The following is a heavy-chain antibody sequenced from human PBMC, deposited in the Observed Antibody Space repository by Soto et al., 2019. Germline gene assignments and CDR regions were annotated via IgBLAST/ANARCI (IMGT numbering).Heavy chain of an antibody. Sequence: GGSLRLSCVASGFTLSDYYVDWVRQAPGKGLEWVGRTRDKPNSYTTEYAASVEGRFTISRDDSKNSLYLQLNSLNTEDTAVYDCGRGGYRHYSAYYYYALDVWGQGTTVTVSS. V-gene: IGHV3-72*01. CDR1: GFTLSDYY. J-gene: IGHJ6*02. CDR2: TRDKPNSYTT. CDR3: GRGGYRHYSAYYYYALDV. D-gene: IGHD4-4*01.